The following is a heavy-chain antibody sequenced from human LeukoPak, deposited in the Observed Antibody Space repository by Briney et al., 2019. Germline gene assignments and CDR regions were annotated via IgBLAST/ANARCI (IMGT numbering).Heavy chain of an antibody. J-gene: IGHJ4*02. D-gene: IGHD1-26*01. CDR1: GFTFSSYE. CDR3: ARSLPAHSGSLY. Sequence: GGSLRLSCAASGFTFSSYEMNWVRQAPGKGLQWVSYISSSGSTIYYADSVKGRFTISRDNAKNSLYLQMNSLRAEDTAVYYCARSLPAHSGSLYWGQGTLVTVSS. V-gene: IGHV3-48*03. CDR2: ISSSGSTI.